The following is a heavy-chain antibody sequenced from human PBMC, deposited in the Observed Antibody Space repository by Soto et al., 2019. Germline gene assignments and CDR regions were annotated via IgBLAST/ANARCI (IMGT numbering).Heavy chain of an antibody. V-gene: IGHV1-69*13. J-gene: IGHJ6*02. CDR1: GGTFSTSA. CDR3: ARDKDRQQLGGNYYYMLDV. Sequence: QVQLEQSGAEVKKPGSSVKVSCKASGGTFSTSAISWVRQAPGQGLEGMGGIMPIFRTPDYAQKFQGRVTITADDSTSTAYMELSGLRSDDTAVYYCARDKDRQQLGGNYYYMLDVWGQGTTVTVSS. CDR2: IMPIFRTP. D-gene: IGHD3-3*02.